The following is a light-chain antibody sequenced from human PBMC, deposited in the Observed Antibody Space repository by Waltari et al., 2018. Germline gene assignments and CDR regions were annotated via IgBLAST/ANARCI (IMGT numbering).Light chain of an antibody. Sequence: IVFTKSPATLSLSPGERATLSCRASQSVSSYLAWYQQKPGQAPRLLIYDASNRATGIPARFSGSGSGTDFTLTISSLEPEDFAVYYCQQRSNWPLFGQGTKVEIK. J-gene: IGKJ1*01. CDR3: QQRSNWPL. V-gene: IGKV3-11*01. CDR2: DAS. CDR1: QSVSSY.